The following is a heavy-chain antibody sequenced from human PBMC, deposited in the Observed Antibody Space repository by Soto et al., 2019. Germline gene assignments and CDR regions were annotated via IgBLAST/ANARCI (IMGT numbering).Heavy chain of an antibody. V-gene: IGHV3-33*01. J-gene: IGHJ4*02. CDR2: IWYDGSNK. CDR3: VRDVWYSMQAPY. CDR1: GFTVSSHG. D-gene: IGHD4-4*01. Sequence: ESGGGVVQPGRSLRLSCAASGFTVSSHGMHWVRQAPGKGLEWVAVIWYDGSNKYYADSVKGRFTISRDDSKNMVYIQMNSLRAEDTAVYYCVRDVWYSMQAPYWGQGTLVTVSS.